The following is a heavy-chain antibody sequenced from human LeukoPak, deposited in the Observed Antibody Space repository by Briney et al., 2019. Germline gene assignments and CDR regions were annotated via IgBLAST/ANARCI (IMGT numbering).Heavy chain of an antibody. CDR2: IYYSGST. D-gene: IGHD4-17*01. CDR3: ARTGSTVTMLYSFDH. V-gene: IGHV4-59*01. CDR1: GGSLRSYY. Sequence: SETLSLTCTVSGGSLRSYYWSWMRQPPGNGLEWIGYIYYSGSTNYNPSIVNRVSISVDTSRNPSSRKLSSVTAAQTAVYYCARTGSTVTMLYSFDHWGQGTLVTVSS. J-gene: IGHJ4*02.